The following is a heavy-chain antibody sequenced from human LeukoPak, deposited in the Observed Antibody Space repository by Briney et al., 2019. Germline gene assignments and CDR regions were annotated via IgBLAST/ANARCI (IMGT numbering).Heavy chain of an antibody. Sequence: SDTLSLTCAVSGYSISSSNYWAWIRQHPGKGLEWIGYIYYSGSTYYNPSLKSRVTISVDTSKNQFSLKLSSVTAADTAVYYWASHDYYDSSGYRDYWGQGTLVTVSS. CDR2: IYYSGST. D-gene: IGHD3-22*01. J-gene: IGHJ4*02. V-gene: IGHV4-28*01. CDR1: GYSISSSNY. CDR3: ASHDYYDSSGYRDY.